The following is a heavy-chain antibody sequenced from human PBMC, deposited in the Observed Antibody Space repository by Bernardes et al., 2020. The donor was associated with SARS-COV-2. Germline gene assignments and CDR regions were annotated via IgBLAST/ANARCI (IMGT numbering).Heavy chain of an antibody. D-gene: IGHD6-13*01. CDR1: GGSSIGYY. V-gene: IGHV4-34*01. CDR3: ARGDGGYYSSWYKRGWFDP. CDR2: INHRGST. J-gene: IGHJ5*02. Sequence: SETLSLTRAVYGGSSIGYYWTWIRQPPGKGLEWSGEINHRGSTNYNPSPKSRVTISVDTSKNQFSLKLNSVTAADTAVYYCARGDGGYYSSWYKRGWFDPWGQGTLVTVSS.